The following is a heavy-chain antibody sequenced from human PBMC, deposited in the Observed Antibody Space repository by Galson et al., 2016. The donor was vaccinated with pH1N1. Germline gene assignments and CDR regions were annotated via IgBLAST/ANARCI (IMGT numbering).Heavy chain of an antibody. V-gene: IGHV2-5*02. CDR2: IYWDDEK. J-gene: IGHJ3*01. Sequence: PALVKPTQTLTLTCNFSGFSVSRSGMGVGWIRQPTGKALEWLAVIYWDDEKRYSPPLKSRLTITKDTSKNQVVLKMTNMDPADTATYYCTHREVMITNAFDFWGQGTMVTVSS. CDR1: GFSVSRSGMG. D-gene: IGHD3-16*01. CDR3: THREVMITNAFDF.